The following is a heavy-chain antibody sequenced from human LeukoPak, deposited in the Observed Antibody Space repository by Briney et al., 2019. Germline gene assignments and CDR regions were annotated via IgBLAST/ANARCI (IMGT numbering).Heavy chain of an antibody. Sequence: GRSLRLSCAASGFTFSSYGMHWVRQAPGKGLEWVAVIWYDGSNKYYADSVKGRFTISRDNSKNTLYLQMNSLRAEDTAVYYCARDGHSSGFDYWGQGTLVTVSS. CDR3: ARDGHSSGFDY. J-gene: IGHJ4*02. CDR2: IWYDGSNK. V-gene: IGHV3-33*01. D-gene: IGHD3-22*01. CDR1: GFTFSSYG.